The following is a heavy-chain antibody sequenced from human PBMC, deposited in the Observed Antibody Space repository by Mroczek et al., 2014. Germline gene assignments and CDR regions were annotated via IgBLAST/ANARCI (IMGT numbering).Heavy chain of an antibody. CDR3: ARDLGQLESGYYYYYMDV. J-gene: IGHJ6*03. Sequence: EVQLLESGGGLVQPGGSLRLSCAASGFTFSSYAMSWVRQAPGKGLEWVSYISSSGSTIYYADSVKGRFTISRDNAKNSLYLQMNSLRAEDTAVYYCARDLGQLESGYYYYYMDVWGKGTTVTVSS. CDR1: GFTFSSYA. CDR2: ISSSGSTI. D-gene: IGHD6-6*01. V-gene: IGHV3-48*04.